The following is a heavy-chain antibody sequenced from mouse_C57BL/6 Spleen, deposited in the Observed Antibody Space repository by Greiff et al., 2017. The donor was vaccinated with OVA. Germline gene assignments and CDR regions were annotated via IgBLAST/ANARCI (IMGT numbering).Heavy chain of an antibody. CDR1: GYAFSSSW. J-gene: IGHJ2*01. V-gene: IGHV1-82*01. Sequence: QVQLQQSGPELVKPGASVKISCTASGYAFSSSWMNWVKQRPGKGLEWIGRIYPGDGDTNYTGKFKGKATLTADKSSSTAYMQLSSLTSEDSAVYFCAPEDDYYYGSSYGYWGQGTTLTVSS. CDR3: APEDDYYYGSSYGY. CDR2: IYPGDGDT. D-gene: IGHD1-1*01.